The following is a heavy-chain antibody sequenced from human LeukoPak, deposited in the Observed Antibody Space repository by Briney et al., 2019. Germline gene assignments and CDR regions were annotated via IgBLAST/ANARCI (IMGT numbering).Heavy chain of an antibody. D-gene: IGHD3-9*01. CDR2: ISAYNGNT. V-gene: IGHV1-18*01. CDR1: GYTFTSYG. Sequence: ASVTVSFTASGYTFTSYGISWVRQAPGQGLEWMGWISAYNGNTNYAQKFQGRVTITADGSTSTAYMELSSLRSEDTAVYYCARGDILTGYYSGADYYGMDVWGQGTTVTVSS. J-gene: IGHJ6*02. CDR3: ARGDILTGYYSGADYYGMDV.